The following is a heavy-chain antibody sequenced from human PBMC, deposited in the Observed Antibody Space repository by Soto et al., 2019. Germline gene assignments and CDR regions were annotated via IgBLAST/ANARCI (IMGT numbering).Heavy chain of an antibody. CDR2: IYYSGST. J-gene: IGHJ4*02. Sequence: SETLSLTCTVSGGSISSYYWSWIRQPPGKGLEWIGYIYYSGSTNYNPSLKSRVTISVDTSKNQFSLKLSSVTAADTAVYYCARAADFQTGYYSPYYFDYWGQGTLVTVSS. CDR1: GGSISSYY. CDR3: ARAADFQTGYYSPYYFDY. V-gene: IGHV4-59*01. D-gene: IGHD3-9*01.